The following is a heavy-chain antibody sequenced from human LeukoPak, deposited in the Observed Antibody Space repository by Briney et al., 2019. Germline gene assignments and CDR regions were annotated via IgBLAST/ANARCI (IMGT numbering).Heavy chain of an antibody. CDR1: GFTFSSYA. D-gene: IGHD6-19*01. V-gene: IGHV3-23*01. Sequence: GSLRLSCAASGFTFSSYAMSWVRQAPGKGLEWVSAISGSGGSTYYADSVKGRFTISRDNSKNTLYLQMNSLRAEDTAVYYCAKAGEAVAGPLYYGMDVWGQGTTVTVSS. CDR3: AKAGEAVAGPLYYGMDV. J-gene: IGHJ6*02. CDR2: ISGSGGST.